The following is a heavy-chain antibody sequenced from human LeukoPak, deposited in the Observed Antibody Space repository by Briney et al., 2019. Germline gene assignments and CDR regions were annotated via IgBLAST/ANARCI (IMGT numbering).Heavy chain of an antibody. CDR1: GGSIGSGSYY. CDR3: ARSVPAANRYYYYYMDV. Sequence: SETLPLTCTVSGGSIGSGSYYWSWIRQPAGKGLEWIGRIYTSGSTNYNPSLKSRVTISVDTSKNQFSLKLSSVTAADTAVYYCARSVPAANRYYYYYMDVWGKGTTVTVSS. D-gene: IGHD2-2*01. J-gene: IGHJ6*03. CDR2: IYTSGST. V-gene: IGHV4-61*02.